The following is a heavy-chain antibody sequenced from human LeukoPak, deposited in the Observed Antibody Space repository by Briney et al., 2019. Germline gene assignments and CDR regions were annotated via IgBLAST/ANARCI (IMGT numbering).Heavy chain of an antibody. CDR2: IYYSGST. V-gene: IGHV4-39*01. CDR3: ARQQSSGSPY. Sequence: SETLSLTCTVSGGSISSSSYYWGWIRQPPGKGLEWIGSIYYSGSTYYNPSLKSRVTISVDTSKNQFSLKLSSVTAADTAVYYCARQQSSGSPYWGQGTLVTVSS. D-gene: IGHD3-22*01. J-gene: IGHJ4*02. CDR1: GGSISSSSYY.